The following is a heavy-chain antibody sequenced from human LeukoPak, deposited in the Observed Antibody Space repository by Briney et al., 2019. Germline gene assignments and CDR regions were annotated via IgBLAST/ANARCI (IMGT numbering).Heavy chain of an antibody. D-gene: IGHD6-19*01. CDR1: GGTFSSYA. J-gene: IGHJ6*03. CDR2: IIPIFGTA. Sequence: ASVKVSCKAPGGTFSSYAISWVRQAPGQGLEWMGGIIPIFGTANYAQKFQGRVTITTDESTSTAYMELSSLRSEDTAVYYCATGAGTGYYYYYMDVWGKGTTVTVSS. V-gene: IGHV1-69*05. CDR3: ATGAGTGYYYYYMDV.